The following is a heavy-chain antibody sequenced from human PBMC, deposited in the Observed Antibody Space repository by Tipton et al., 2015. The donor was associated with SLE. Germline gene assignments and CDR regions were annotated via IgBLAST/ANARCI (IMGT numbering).Heavy chain of an antibody. CDR3: ARPGEAYSWDAFDI. CDR2: IYTDGST. CDR1: GDSVRSSSYY. V-gene: IGHV4-61*02. Sequence: TLSLTCNVSGDSVRSSSYYWSWIRQPAGKGLEWIGLIYTDGSTNYNPSLNSRVSISVDTSKNQFSLRLSSVTAADTAVYYCARPGEAYSWDAFDIWGQGTMVTVSS. J-gene: IGHJ3*02. D-gene: IGHD2-21*01.